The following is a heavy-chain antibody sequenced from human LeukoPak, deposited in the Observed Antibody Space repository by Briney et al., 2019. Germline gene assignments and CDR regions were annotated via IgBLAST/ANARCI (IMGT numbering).Heavy chain of an antibody. V-gene: IGHV4-39*01. CDR2: IYYSGST. Sequence: PSETLSLTCTVSGDSISTSSYYWGWLRQPPGKGLAWLGSIYYSGSTYYNPSLKSRVTISVDTSKNQFSLNLYSVTAADTAVFYCARSYYYDYRQIDYWGQGTLVTVSS. J-gene: IGHJ4*02. D-gene: IGHD3-22*01. CDR1: GDSISTSSYY. CDR3: ARSYYYDYRQIDY.